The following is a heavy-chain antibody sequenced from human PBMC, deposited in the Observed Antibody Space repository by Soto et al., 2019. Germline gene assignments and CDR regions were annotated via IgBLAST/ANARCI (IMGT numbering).Heavy chain of an antibody. CDR2: LYISGST. Sequence: SETLSLTCTVSGDSISSYYWSWIRQPAGKGLEWIGHLYISGSTNYNPSLKGRVSMSVDTSKNQFSLKLTSVTAADTAVYYCARSAVITQYYYYGMDVWGQGTTVTVSS. D-gene: IGHD4-17*01. V-gene: IGHV4-4*07. J-gene: IGHJ6*02. CDR1: GDSISSYY. CDR3: ARSAVITQYYYYGMDV.